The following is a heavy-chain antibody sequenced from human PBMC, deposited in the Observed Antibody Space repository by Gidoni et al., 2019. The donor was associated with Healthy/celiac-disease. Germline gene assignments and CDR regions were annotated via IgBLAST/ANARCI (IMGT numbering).Heavy chain of an antibody. CDR2: IWYDGSNK. V-gene: IGHV3-33*01. CDR1: GFTFSSYG. Sequence: QVQLVESGGGVVQPGRSLRLSCAASGFTFSSYGMHWVRQAPGKGLEWVAVIWYDGSNKYYADSVKGRFTISRDNSKNTLYLQMNSLRAEDTAVYYCARSPEEDVWWFDPWGQGTLVTVSS. D-gene: IGHD2-8*01. J-gene: IGHJ5*02. CDR3: ARSPEEDVWWFDP.